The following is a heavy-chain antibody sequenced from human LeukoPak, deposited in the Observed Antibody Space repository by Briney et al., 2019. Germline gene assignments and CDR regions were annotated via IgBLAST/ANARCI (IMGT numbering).Heavy chain of an antibody. D-gene: IGHD2/OR15-2a*01. CDR1: GGSINTGSYF. CDR2: VNYSGRT. Sequence: PSETLSLTCTVSGGSINTGSYFWGWIRQPPGKGLEWIGSVNYSGRTYYSPSLKSRVTISVDMFKNQFSLKLTSVTAADTAVYYCARHHRPYSTFDRSGQGTLVTVSS. V-gene: IGHV4-39*01. J-gene: IGHJ4*02. CDR3: ARHHRPYSTFDR.